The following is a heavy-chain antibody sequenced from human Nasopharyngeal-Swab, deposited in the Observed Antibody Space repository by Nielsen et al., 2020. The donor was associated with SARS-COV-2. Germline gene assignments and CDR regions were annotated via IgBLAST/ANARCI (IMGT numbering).Heavy chain of an antibody. Sequence: WIRQPPGKGLEWIGEINHSGSTNYNPSLKSRVTLSVDTSKNQFSLKLSSVTAADTAVYYCARGRDIVVVPAAGVAFDYWGQGTLVTVSS. D-gene: IGHD2-2*01. V-gene: IGHV4-34*01. CDR3: ARGRDIVVVPAAGVAFDY. J-gene: IGHJ4*02. CDR2: INHSGST.